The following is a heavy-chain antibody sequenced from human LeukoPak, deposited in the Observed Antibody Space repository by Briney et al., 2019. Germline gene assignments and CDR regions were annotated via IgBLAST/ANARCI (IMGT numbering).Heavy chain of an antibody. CDR3: AKGGAVSSKSITMIRGTRRYNYYMDV. D-gene: IGHD3-10*01. CDR1: GFTFGIYE. Sequence: GGSLRLSCAASGFTFGIYEMNWVRQAPGKGLEWVSYISSSGSTIYYSDSVKGRFTISRDNAKNSLDLQMNSLRAEDTAVYYCAKGGAVSSKSITMIRGTRRYNYYMDVWGKGTTVTISS. CDR2: ISSSGSTI. J-gene: IGHJ6*03. V-gene: IGHV3-48*03.